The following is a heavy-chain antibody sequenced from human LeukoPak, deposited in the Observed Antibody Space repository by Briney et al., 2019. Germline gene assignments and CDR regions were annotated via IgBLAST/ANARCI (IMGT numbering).Heavy chain of an antibody. V-gene: IGHV3-23*01. CDR3: ASMPSTEIYYFYYMDV. CDR2: ISANAVST. D-gene: IGHD2-2*01. CDR1: GFIFSDAW. J-gene: IGHJ6*03. Sequence: GGSLRLSCAASGFIFSDAWMNWVRQAPGKGLEWVSGISANAVSTYYADSVKGRFTISRDNSKNTLYLHMDRLGTEDTAVYYCASMPSTEIYYFYYMDVWGKGTTVTVSS.